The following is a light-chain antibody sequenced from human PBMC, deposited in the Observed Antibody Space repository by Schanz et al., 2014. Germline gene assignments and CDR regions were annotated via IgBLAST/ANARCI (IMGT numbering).Light chain of an antibody. J-gene: IGKJ5*01. CDR1: QSISAW. V-gene: IGKV1-5*03. CDR3: QQSYSTPIT. Sequence: DIQMTQSPSTLSASVGDRVTITCRASQSISAWLAWYQQKPGRAPKLLIYTASTLESGVPSRFSGSGLGTEFTLTISSLQPDDFATYYCQQSYSTPITFGQGTRLEIK. CDR2: TAS.